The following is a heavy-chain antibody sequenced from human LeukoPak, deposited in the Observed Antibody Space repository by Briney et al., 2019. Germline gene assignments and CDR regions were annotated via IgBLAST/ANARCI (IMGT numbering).Heavy chain of an antibody. CDR1: GYSISSGYY. Sequence: SETLSLTCAVSGYSISSGYYWGWIRQPPGKGLEWIGSFYHSGNSYYNPSLKSQVSISVDTSKNQFSLNLSSVTAADTALYYCARHDFYSNYPHNWFDPWGQGTLVTVSS. CDR2: FYHSGNS. J-gene: IGHJ5*02. D-gene: IGHD4-11*01. V-gene: IGHV4-38-2*01. CDR3: ARHDFYSNYPHNWFDP.